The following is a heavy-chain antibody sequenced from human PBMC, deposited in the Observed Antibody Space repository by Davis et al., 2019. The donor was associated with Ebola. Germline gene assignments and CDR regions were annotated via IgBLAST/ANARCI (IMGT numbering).Heavy chain of an antibody. V-gene: IGHV3-21*01. CDR2: ISSSSSYI. D-gene: IGHD4-17*01. CDR3: ARFMTTPYYYYYGMDV. CDR1: GFTFSSYS. Sequence: GESLKISCAASGFTFSSYSMNWVRQAPGKGLEWVSSISSSSSYIYYADSVKGRFTISRDNAKNSLYLQMNSLRAEDTAVYYCARFMTTPYYYYYGMDVWGQGTTVTVSS. J-gene: IGHJ6*02.